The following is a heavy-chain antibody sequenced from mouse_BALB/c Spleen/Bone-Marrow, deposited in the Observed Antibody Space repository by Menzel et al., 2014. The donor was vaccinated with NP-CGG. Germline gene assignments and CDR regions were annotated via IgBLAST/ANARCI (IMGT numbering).Heavy chain of an antibody. CDR2: ISYDGSN. V-gene: IGHV3-6*02. CDR3: ARGGYDGRGLAY. Sequence: EVKLVESGPGLVKPSQSLSLTCSVTGYSITSGYYWDWIRQFPGNKLEWMGYISYDGSNNYNPSLKNRISITRDTSKNQFFLKLNSVTTEDTATYYCARGGYDGRGLAYWGQGTLVTVSA. D-gene: IGHD2-14*01. J-gene: IGHJ3*01. CDR1: GYSITSGYY.